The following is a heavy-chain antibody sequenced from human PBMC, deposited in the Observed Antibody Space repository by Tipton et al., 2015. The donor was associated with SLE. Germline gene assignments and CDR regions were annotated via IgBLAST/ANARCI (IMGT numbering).Heavy chain of an antibody. D-gene: IGHD2/OR15-2a*01. CDR3: ASTNIPGAFDI. J-gene: IGHJ3*02. V-gene: IGHV4-39*07. Sequence: TLSLTCTVSGGSISSSSYYWSWIRQPPGKGLEWIGSIYYSGSTYYNPSLKSRVTISVDTSKNQFSLKLSSVTAADTAVYYCASTNIPGAFDIWGQGTMVTVSS. CDR2: IYYSGST. CDR1: GGSISSSSYY.